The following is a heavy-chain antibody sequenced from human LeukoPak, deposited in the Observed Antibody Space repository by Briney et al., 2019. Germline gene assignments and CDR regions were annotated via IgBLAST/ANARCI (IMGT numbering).Heavy chain of an antibody. CDR2: INHSGST. CDR1: GGSFSGYY. V-gene: IGHV4-34*01. D-gene: IGHD4-17*01. CDR3: ARENYGDYVEAFDI. J-gene: IGHJ3*02. Sequence: SETLSLTCAVYGGSFSGYYWSWIRQPPGKGLEWIGEINHSGSTNYNPSLKSRVTISVDTSKNQFSLKLSSVTAADTAVYYCARENYGDYVEAFDIWGQGTMVTVSS.